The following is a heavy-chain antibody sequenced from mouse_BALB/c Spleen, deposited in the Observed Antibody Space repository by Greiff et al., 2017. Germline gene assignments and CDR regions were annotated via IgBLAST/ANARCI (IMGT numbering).Heavy chain of an antibody. D-gene: IGHD1-1*01. J-gene: IGHJ1*01. CDR1: GYSITSGYS. CDR3: ARYSHYYGSSYWYFDV. CDR2: IHYSGST. V-gene: IGHV3-1*02. Sequence: VQLQQSGPDLVKPSQSLSLTCTVTGYSITSGYSWHWIRQFPGNKLEWMGYIHYSGSTNYNPSLKSRISITRDTSKNQFFLQLNSVTTEDTATYYCARYSHYYGSSYWYFDVWGAGTTVTVSS.